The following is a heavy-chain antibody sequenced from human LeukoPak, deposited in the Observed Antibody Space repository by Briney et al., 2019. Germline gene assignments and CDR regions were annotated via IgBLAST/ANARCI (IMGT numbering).Heavy chain of an antibody. V-gene: IGHV1-2*02. J-gene: IGHJ4*02. D-gene: IGHD6-19*01. CDR3: ARVRIAVAGKYYFDY. CDR1: GYKFTGYY. CDR2: INPNSGGT. Sequence: ASVKVSCKASGYKFTGYYMHWVRQAPGQGLEWMGWINPNSGGTNYAQKFQGRVTMTRDTSISTAYMELSRLRSDDTAVYYCARVRIAVAGKYYFDYWGQGTLVTVFS.